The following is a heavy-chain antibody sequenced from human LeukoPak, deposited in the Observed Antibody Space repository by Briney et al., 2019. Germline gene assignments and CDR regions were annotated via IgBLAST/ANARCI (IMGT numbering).Heavy chain of an antibody. Sequence: GRSLRLSCAASGFTFDEYAMHWVRQAPGKGLVWVSSISWNSGIIDYADSVRGRFTISRDNAKNSLYLQMNSLRAEDTALYYCAKSGSYLRVDWFDSWGQGTLVTVSS. V-gene: IGHV3-9*01. D-gene: IGHD1-26*01. CDR2: ISWNSGII. CDR1: GFTFDEYA. CDR3: AKSGSYLRVDWFDS. J-gene: IGHJ5*01.